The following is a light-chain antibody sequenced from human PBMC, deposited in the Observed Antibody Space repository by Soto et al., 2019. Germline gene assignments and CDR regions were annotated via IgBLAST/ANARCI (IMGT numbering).Light chain of an antibody. CDR3: QQYGNSRT. Sequence: VFTHSPGTLSLSPGERATLSCRASQSVSGSYLAWYQQKPGQAPRLLISGASNRATGIPDRFSGSGSGTDFTLTISRLEPEDFAIYYCQQYGNSRTFGQGTKVDIK. V-gene: IGKV3-20*01. CDR1: QSVSGSY. CDR2: GAS. J-gene: IGKJ1*01.